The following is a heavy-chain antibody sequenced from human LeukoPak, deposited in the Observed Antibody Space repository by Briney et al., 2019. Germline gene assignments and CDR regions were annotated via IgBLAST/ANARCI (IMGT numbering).Heavy chain of an antibody. CDR3: ARDLSYSSSWYLGHLDY. CDR2: INPNSGGT. D-gene: IGHD6-13*01. Sequence: ASVKVSCKASGYTFTGYYMHWVRQAPGQGLEWMGWINPNSGGTNYAQKFQGRVTMTRDTSISTAYMELSGLRSDDTAVYYCARDLSYSSSWYLGHLDYWGQGTLVTVSS. V-gene: IGHV1-2*02. J-gene: IGHJ4*02. CDR1: GYTFTGYY.